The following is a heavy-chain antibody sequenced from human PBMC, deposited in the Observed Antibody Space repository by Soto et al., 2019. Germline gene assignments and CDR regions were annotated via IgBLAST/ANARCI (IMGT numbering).Heavy chain of an antibody. Sequence: PSETLSLTCAVYGGSFSGYYWSWIRQPPGKGLEWIGEINHSGSTNYNPSLKSRVTISVDTSKNQFSLKLSSVTAADTAVYYCARGKKGYYDFWSGYSKNNWFDPWGQGTLVTVSS. CDR1: GGSFSGYY. CDR3: ARGKKGYYDFWSGYSKNNWFDP. V-gene: IGHV4-34*01. J-gene: IGHJ5*02. D-gene: IGHD3-3*01. CDR2: INHSGST.